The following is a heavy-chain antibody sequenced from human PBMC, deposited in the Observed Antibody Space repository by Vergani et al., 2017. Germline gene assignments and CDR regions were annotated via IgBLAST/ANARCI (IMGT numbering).Heavy chain of an antibody. V-gene: IGHV3-9*01. Sequence: EVQLVESGGGLVQPGRSLRLSCAASGFTFDDYAMHWVRQAPGKGLEWVSGISWNSGSIGYADSVKGRFTISRDNAKNSLYLHMKSLRAEDTALYYCAKGAGYCTGGSCSDFDYWGQGTLVTVSS. J-gene: IGHJ4*02. D-gene: IGHD2-15*01. CDR3: AKGAGYCTGGSCSDFDY. CDR1: GFTFDDYA. CDR2: ISWNSGSI.